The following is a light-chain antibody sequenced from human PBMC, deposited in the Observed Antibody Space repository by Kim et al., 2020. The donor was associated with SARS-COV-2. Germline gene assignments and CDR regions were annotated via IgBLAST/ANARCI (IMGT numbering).Light chain of an antibody. Sequence: LSPGERATLSCRASQSVSSSYLAWYQQKPGQAPRLLIYGASSRATGIPDRFSGNGSGIDFTLTISRLEPEDFAVYYCQQYGNSRGSFGQGTKLEI. J-gene: IGKJ2*03. CDR1: QSVSSSY. V-gene: IGKV3-20*01. CDR2: GAS. CDR3: QQYGNSRGS.